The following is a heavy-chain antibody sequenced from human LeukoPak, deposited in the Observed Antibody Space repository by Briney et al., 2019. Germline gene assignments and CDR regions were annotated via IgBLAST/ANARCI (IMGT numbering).Heavy chain of an antibody. D-gene: IGHD3-22*01. Sequence: SGPTLVKPTQPLTLTCTFSGFSLSTNGVGVGWIRQPPVKALEWLGFIYWNDDTRYSPSLKSRLTITKDTSKHQVVLTMTNMDPVDTGTYYCAHRYFYDNSGYPVWGQGTLVTVSS. V-gene: IGHV2-5*01. CDR3: AHRYFYDNSGYPV. J-gene: IGHJ4*02. CDR1: GFSLSTNGVG. CDR2: IYWNDDT.